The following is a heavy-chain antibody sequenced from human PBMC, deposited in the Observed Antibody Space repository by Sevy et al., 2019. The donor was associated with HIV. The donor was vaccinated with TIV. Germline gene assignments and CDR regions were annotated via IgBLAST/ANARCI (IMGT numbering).Heavy chain of an antibody. Sequence: GGSLRLSCAASGFSFSSYWMQWVRQAPGKGLEWVANIKQDESEKYYAASVKGRLTISRDNAKNSVYLQMNSLRPEDTAIYYCARGNSGSFDYWGQGTLVTVSS. CDR1: GFSFSSYW. V-gene: IGHV3-7*03. CDR2: IKQDESEK. J-gene: IGHJ4*02. CDR3: ARGNSGSFDY. D-gene: IGHD3-22*01.